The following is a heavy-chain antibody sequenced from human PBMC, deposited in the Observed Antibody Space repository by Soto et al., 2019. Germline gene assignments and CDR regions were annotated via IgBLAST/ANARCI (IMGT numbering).Heavy chain of an antibody. J-gene: IGHJ6*02. CDR3: ARDDSFYGEPGYGMNV. D-gene: IGHD4-17*01. CDR2: IYYTGTT. CDR1: GATISSGGFY. V-gene: IGHV4-31*03. Sequence: QVQLQESGPGLVEASETLSLTCTVSGATISSGGFYWSWIRQRPGKGLEWIGHIYYTGTTSYNPSLNIRGTISLDMSSNQFSLKLRSVTAADTAKYFCARDDSFYGEPGYGMNVWGQGTTVTVSS.